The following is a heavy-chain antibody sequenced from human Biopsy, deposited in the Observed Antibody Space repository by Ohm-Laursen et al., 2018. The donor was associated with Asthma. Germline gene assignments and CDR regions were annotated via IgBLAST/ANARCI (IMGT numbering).Heavy chain of an antibody. V-gene: IGHV1-3*01. Sequence: ASVKVSCKASAYTITSNAMHWVRQAPGQRLEWMGWINPGNGNTKYSQKFQGRVTIIRDTSASTAYMELRSLRSEDTAVYYCVRVGARIAIFGVVAYFDYWGQGTLVTVSS. CDR1: AYTITSNA. D-gene: IGHD3-3*01. CDR2: INPGNGNT. CDR3: VRVGARIAIFGVVAYFDY. J-gene: IGHJ4*02.